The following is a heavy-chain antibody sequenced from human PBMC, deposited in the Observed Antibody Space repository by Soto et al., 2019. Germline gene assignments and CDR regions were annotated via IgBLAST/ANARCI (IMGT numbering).Heavy chain of an antibody. CDR3: ERGTGKSGSDCYFDY. Sequence: SETLSLTCAVSGYSINNGYYWGWIRQSPGTGLEWIGSIYHSGSTYYNPSLKSRVTISLDTSKNHFSLKLSSVTAADTAVYYCERGTGKSGSDCYFDYCGQGARVTVYS. CDR1: GYSINNGYY. J-gene: IGHJ4*02. V-gene: IGHV4-38-2*01. CDR2: IYHSGST. D-gene: IGHD1-26*01.